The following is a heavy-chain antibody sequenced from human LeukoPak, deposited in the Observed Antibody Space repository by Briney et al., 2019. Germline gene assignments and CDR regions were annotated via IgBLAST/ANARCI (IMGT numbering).Heavy chain of an antibody. CDR3: ARDLAYCGGDCYSDYFDY. J-gene: IGHJ4*02. Sequence: GGSLRLSCAASGFTFSDYYMSWIRQAPGKGLEWVSYISSSGSTIYYADSVKGRFTISRDNAKNSLYLQMNSLRAEDTAVYYCARDLAYCGGDCYSDYFDYWGQGTLVTVSS. D-gene: IGHD2-21*02. CDR2: ISSSGSTI. CDR1: GFTFSDYY. V-gene: IGHV3-11*01.